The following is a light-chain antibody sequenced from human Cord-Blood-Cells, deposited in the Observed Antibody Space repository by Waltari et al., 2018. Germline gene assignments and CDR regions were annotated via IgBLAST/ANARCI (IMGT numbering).Light chain of an antibody. CDR2: DLS. CDR1: SSDVGGYNY. CDR3: SSYTSSSTRV. V-gene: IGLV2-14*01. Sequence: QSALTQPASVSGSPGQSITISCTGTSSDVGGYNYVSWYQQHPGKPPKLMIYDLSKRPSGVSNRFSGSKSGNTASLTISGLQAEDEADYYCSSYTSSSTRVFGGGTKLTVL. J-gene: IGLJ3*02.